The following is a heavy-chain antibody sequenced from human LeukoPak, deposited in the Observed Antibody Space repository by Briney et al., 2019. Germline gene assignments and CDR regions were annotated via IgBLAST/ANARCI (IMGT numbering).Heavy chain of an antibody. Sequence: GGSLRLSCTASGFTFGDYAMSWFRQAPGKGLEWVGFIISKAYGGTTEYAASVKGRFTISRDDSKSIAYLQMNSLKTEDTAVYYCTESGGNSEDYYYGMDVWGQGTTVTVSS. V-gene: IGHV3-49*03. D-gene: IGHD4-23*01. J-gene: IGHJ6*02. CDR2: IISKAYGGTT. CDR3: TESGGNSEDYYYGMDV. CDR1: GFTFGDYA.